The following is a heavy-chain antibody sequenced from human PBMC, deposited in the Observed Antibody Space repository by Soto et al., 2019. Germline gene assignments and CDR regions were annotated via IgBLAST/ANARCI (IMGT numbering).Heavy chain of an antibody. CDR2: IIPIFGTA. Sequence: GASVKVSCKASGGTFSSYAISWVRQAPGQGLEWMGGIIPIFGTANYAQKFQGRVTITADESTSTAYMELSSLRSEDTAVYYCARDQGTAMVTYFDYWGQGTLVTVSS. CDR1: GGTFSSYA. CDR3: ARDQGTAMVTYFDY. V-gene: IGHV1-69*13. D-gene: IGHD5-18*01. J-gene: IGHJ4*02.